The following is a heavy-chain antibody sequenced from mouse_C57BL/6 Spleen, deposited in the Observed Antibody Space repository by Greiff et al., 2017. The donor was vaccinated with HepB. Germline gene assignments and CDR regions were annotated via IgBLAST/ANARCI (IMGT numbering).Heavy chain of an antibody. J-gene: IGHJ3*01. CDR1: GYSITSGYY. CDR3: AREYDGYPFAY. D-gene: IGHD2-3*01. CDR2: ISYDGSN. V-gene: IGHV3-6*01. Sequence: DVKLQESGPGLVKPSQSLSLTCSVTGYSITSGYYWNWIRQFPGNKLEWMGYISYDGSNNYNPSLKNRISITRDTSKNQFFLKLNSVTTEDTATYYCAREYDGYPFAYWGQGTLVTVSA.